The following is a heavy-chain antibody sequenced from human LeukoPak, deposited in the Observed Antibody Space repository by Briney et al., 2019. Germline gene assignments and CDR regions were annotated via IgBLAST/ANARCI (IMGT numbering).Heavy chain of an antibody. J-gene: IGHJ4*02. CDR2: IDPVDSYT. Sequence: HGESLKISCEGAGYEFATYWIHWVRQMPGKGLEWLGRIDPVDSYTNYSPSFQGHVSFSTDNSISTAYLQWGSLRASDTAIYFCARLEKTVASYLLYWGQGTLVTVSS. V-gene: IGHV5-10-1*01. CDR1: GYEFATYW. D-gene: IGHD5-12*01. CDR3: ARLEKTVASYLLY.